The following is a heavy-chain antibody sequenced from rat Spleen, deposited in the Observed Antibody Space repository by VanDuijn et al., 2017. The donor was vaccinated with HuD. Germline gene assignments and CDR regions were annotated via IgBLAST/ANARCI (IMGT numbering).Heavy chain of an antibody. D-gene: IGHD1-4*01. J-gene: IGHJ2*01. CDR2: ISTGGGNT. V-gene: IGHV5-25*01. CDR3: AREAGIPFHYFDY. Sequence: EVQLVESDGGLVQPGRSLKLSCAASGFTFSDYYMAWVRQAPTKGLEWITSISTGGGNTHYRDSVKGRFTISRDNAKNTLYLQVDSLRSEDTATYYCAREAGIPFHYFDYWGQGVMVTVSS. CDR1: GFTFSDYY.